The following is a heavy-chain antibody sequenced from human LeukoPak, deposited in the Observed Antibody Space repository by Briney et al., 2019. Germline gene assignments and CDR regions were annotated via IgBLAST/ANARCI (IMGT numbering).Heavy chain of an antibody. D-gene: IGHD1-7*01. V-gene: IGHV3-9*01. CDR2: ITWGRDNL. J-gene: IGHJ4*02. CDR3: ARDIRWYNWNYAWDY. CDR1: GFIFDDYA. Sequence: PGRSLRLSCAVSGFIFDDYAMHWVRQAPGKGLEWVSGITWGRDNLAYAASMKGRFTISRDNAKNSLYLQMNSLRAEDTAVYYCARDIRWYNWNYAWDYWGQGTLVTVSS.